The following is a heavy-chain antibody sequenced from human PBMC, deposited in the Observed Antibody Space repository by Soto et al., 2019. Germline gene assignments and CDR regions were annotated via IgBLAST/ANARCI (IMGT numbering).Heavy chain of an antibody. CDR3: ARVFYDSSGYYYNWFDP. J-gene: IGHJ5*02. V-gene: IGHV3-33*01. D-gene: IGHD3-22*01. CDR2: IWYDGSNK. Sequence: GGSLRLSCAASGFTFSSYGMHWVRQAPGKGLEWVAVIWYDGSNKYYADSVKGRFTISRDNSKNTLYLQMNSLRAEDTAVYYCARVFYDSSGYYYNWFDPWGQGTLVTAPQ. CDR1: GFTFSSYG.